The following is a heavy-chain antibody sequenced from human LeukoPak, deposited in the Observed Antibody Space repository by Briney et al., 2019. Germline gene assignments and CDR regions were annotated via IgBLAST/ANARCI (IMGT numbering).Heavy chain of an antibody. D-gene: IGHD2-8*01. CDR1: GGSISSTFYY. V-gene: IGHV4-39*01. CDR3: ARVTSRLGVCDY. J-gene: IGHJ4*02. CDR2: INYSGST. Sequence: SETLSLTCTVSGGSISSTFYYWGWIRQPPGKGLEWIGSINYSGSTYYNPSLKSRVTISVDTSKNQFSLKLSSVTAADTAVYYCARVTSRLGVCDYWGQGTLVTVSS.